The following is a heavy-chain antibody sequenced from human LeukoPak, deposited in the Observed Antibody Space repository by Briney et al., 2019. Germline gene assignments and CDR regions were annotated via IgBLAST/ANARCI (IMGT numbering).Heavy chain of an antibody. CDR1: GFTFSTYS. V-gene: IGHV3-48*04. CDR2: ISSSSDNI. CDR3: ARVSRGNYYFDY. Sequence: GGSLRLSCVVSGFTFSTYSMNWVRQAPGKGLEWVSYISSSSDNIYYADSVKGRFTISRDNAKNSLYLQMNSLRVEDTAVYYCARVSRGNYYFDYWGPGTLVTVSS. J-gene: IGHJ4*02.